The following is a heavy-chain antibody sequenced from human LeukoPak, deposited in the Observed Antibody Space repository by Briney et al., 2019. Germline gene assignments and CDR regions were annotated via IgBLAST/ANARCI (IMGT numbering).Heavy chain of an antibody. CDR3: ARRMGFYYDTSGYSNLDAFDI. CDR1: GGTFSSYA. D-gene: IGHD3-22*01. V-gene: IGHV1-69*13. J-gene: IGHJ3*02. Sequence: EASVKVSCKASGGTFSSYAISWVRQAPGQGLEWMGGIIPIFGTANYAQKFQGRVTITADESTTTIYMEMSSLRSEDTAVYYCARRMGFYYDTSGYSNLDAFDIWGQGTMVTVSS. CDR2: IIPIFGTA.